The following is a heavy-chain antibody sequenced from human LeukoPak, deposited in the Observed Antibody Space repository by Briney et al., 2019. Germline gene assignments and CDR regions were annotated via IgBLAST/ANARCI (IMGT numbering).Heavy chain of an antibody. CDR1: GGSISSYY. V-gene: IGHV4-59*01. CDR2: IYYSGST. D-gene: IGHD3-10*01. CDR3: ARGVGRFGAYFDY. Sequence: SETLSLTCTVSGGSISSYYWSWIRQPPRKGLEWIGYIYYSGSTNYNPSLKSRVTISVDTSKNQFSLNLSSVTAADTAVYYCARGVGRFGAYFDYWGQGTLVTVSS. J-gene: IGHJ4*02.